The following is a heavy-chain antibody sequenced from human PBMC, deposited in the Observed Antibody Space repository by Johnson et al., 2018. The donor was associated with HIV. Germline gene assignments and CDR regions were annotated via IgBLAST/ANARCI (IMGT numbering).Heavy chain of an antibody. CDR3: ARGGDQGAFDI. CDR1: GFTFSSYA. V-gene: IGHV3-30-3*01. Sequence: QVQLVESGGGVVQPGRSLRLSCAASGFTFSSYAMHWVRQAPGKGLEWVAVISYDGSNKYYADSVKGRFTISRDNSKNTLYLQVNSLRAEDTAVYYCARGGDQGAFDIWGQGTMVTVSS. CDR2: ISYDGSNK. J-gene: IGHJ3*02. D-gene: IGHD3-16*01.